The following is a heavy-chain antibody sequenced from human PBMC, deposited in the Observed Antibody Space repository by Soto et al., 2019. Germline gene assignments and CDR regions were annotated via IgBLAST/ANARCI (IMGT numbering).Heavy chain of an antibody. CDR1: GFTFSSYW. J-gene: IGHJ4*02. CDR2: INSDGSST. Sequence: EVQLVESRGALVQPGGSLRLSCAASGFTFSSYWMHWVRQAPGKGLVWVSRINSDGSSTSYADSVKGRFTISRDNAKNTLYLQMNSLRAEDTAVYYCARTSLVVAAATREDYWGQGTLVTVSS. V-gene: IGHV3-74*01. D-gene: IGHD2-15*01. CDR3: ARTSLVVAAATREDY.